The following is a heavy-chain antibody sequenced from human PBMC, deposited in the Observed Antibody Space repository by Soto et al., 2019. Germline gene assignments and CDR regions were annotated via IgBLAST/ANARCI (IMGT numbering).Heavy chain of an antibody. J-gene: IGHJ6*02. CDR3: VHSPCGGDCLRSSSSHYYYGMDV. Sequence: QITLKESGPTLVKPTQTLTLTCTFSGFSLNTGGLGVGWIRQPPGKALEWLALIYWDGDKRYSPSLQSRLSTPTDTSHNQVVLTMTNMDPADTATYYCVHSPCGGDCLRSSSSHYYYGMDVWGQGNTVTVSS. V-gene: IGHV2-5*02. CDR2: IYWDGDK. CDR1: GFSLNTGGLG. D-gene: IGHD2-21*02.